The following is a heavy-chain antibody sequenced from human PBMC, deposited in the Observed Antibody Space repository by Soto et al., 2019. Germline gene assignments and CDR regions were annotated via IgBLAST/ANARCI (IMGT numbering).Heavy chain of an antibody. CDR3: AKDPAATVATTGAIDY. D-gene: IGHD5-12*01. V-gene: IGHV3-30*18. J-gene: IGHJ4*02. Sequence: PGGSLRLSCAASGFTFSSYVIHWVRQAPGKGLEWVAVISYDGSNKYYADSVKGRFTISRDNSKNTLYLQMNSLRAEDTAVYYCAKDPAATVATTGAIDYWGQGTLVTVSS. CDR2: ISYDGSNK. CDR1: GFTFSSYV.